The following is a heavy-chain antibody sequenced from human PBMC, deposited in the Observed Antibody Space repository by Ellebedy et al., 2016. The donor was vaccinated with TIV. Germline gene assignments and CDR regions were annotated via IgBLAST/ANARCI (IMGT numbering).Heavy chain of an antibody. J-gene: IGHJ4*02. Sequence: ASVKVSXXASAQTFYKNGFTWVRQAPGQGLEWMGWISTYNGETNYAQKLQGRVTMTTDTSSSTAYMELRSLRSDDTAVYYCARVFGRYSFDGSAFWNFDDWGQGTLVTVSS. V-gene: IGHV1-18*01. CDR1: AQTFYKNG. CDR3: ARVFGRYSFDGSAFWNFDD. D-gene: IGHD3-3*01. CDR2: ISTYNGET.